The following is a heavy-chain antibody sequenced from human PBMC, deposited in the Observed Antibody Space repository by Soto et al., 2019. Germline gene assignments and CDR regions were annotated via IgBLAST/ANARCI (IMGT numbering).Heavy chain of an antibody. D-gene: IGHD1-26*01. J-gene: IGHJ3*01. Sequence: VQLLESGGGLVQPGESLRLSCAASGFTFSYYWMHWVRQAPGMGLVWVSRIHSDGISTTYADSVKGRFTISRDNARNTLYLHMNSLRAEDTAVYYCARGDRGAFDLWGQGTVVTVSS. CDR3: ARGDRGAFDL. V-gene: IGHV3-74*01. CDR2: IHSDGIST. CDR1: GFTFSYYW.